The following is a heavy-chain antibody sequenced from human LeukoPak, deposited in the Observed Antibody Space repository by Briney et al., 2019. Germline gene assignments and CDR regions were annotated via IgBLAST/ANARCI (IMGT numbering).Heavy chain of an antibody. D-gene: IGHD3-9*01. Sequence: ASVKVSCKASGYTFTSYGISWVRQAPGQGLEWMGWISAYNGNTNYAQKLQGRVTMTTDTSTSTAYMELRSLRSDDTAVYYCARGPDYDILTGYYLDAFDIWGQGTMVTVSS. J-gene: IGHJ3*02. CDR2: ISAYNGNT. V-gene: IGHV1-18*01. CDR1: GYTFTSYG. CDR3: ARGPDYDILTGYYLDAFDI.